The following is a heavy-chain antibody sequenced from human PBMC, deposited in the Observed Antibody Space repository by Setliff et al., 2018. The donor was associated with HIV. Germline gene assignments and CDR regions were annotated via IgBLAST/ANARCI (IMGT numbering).Heavy chain of an antibody. CDR3: ARDLAY. Sequence: GGSLRLSCAASGFNLSPYTLTWVRQVPGKGLEWVSSISANSIHVYYADSLKGRFTISRDNAKNSLFLQMSSLKVEDTAVYYCARDLAYWGQGTLVTVSS. CDR2: ISANSIHV. J-gene: IGHJ4*02. CDR1: GFNLSPYT. V-gene: IGHV3-21*04.